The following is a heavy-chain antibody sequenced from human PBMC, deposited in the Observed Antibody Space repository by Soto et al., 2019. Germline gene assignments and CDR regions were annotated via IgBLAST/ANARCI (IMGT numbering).Heavy chain of an antibody. V-gene: IGHV3-30-3*01. Sequence: QVQVVESGGGVVQPGRSLRLSCAASGFTFGHFAMHWVRQAPGKGLEWVAIMSYDGSNKYYADSVKGRFTISRDNSKTTLYLQMNSLRAEDTAVYYCAREEYNNVYFDYWGQGTLVTVSS. J-gene: IGHJ4*02. CDR2: MSYDGSNK. D-gene: IGHD1-1*01. CDR1: GFTFGHFA. CDR3: AREEYNNVYFDY.